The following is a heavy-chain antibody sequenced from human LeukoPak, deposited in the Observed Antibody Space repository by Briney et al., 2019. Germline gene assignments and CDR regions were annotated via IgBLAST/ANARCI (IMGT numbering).Heavy chain of an antibody. CDR1: GFTFSSYA. Sequence: GGSLRLSCAASGFTFSSYAMQWVRQAPGKGLECVAVISYDGSNNNYADSVKGRFTISRDITKNTLYLQMNSLRAEDTAVYYCVLGYCSSTSCSLYYYYGMDVWGQGTTVTVSS. V-gene: IGHV3-30-3*01. D-gene: IGHD2-2*01. CDR3: VLGYCSSTSCSLYYYYGMDV. J-gene: IGHJ6*02. CDR2: ISYDGSNN.